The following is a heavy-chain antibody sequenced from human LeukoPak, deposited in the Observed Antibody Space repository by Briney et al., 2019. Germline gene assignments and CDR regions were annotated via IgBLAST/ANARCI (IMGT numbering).Heavy chain of an antibody. J-gene: IGHJ4*02. CDR2: ISGSGGST. CDR3: AKVGYSSSWYSDY. D-gene: IGHD6-13*01. Sequence: GGSLRLSCAASGFTFSSYAMSWVRQAPGKGLEWVSAISGSGGSTYYADSVKGRFTIFRDNSKNTLYLQMNSLRAEDTAVYYCAKVGYSSSWYSDYWGQGTLVTVSS. V-gene: IGHV3-23*01. CDR1: GFTFSSYA.